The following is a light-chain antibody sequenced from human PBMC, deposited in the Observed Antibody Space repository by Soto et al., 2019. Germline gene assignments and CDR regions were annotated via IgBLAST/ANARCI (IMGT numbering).Light chain of an antibody. Sequence: QPVLTQPPSASGTPGQRVTISCSGSSSNIGSNYVYWYQQLPGTAPKLLIYRNNQRLSGVPDRFSGSKSGTSASLAISGLRSEDEADYYCAAWDDSLSGVVFGGGPSSPS. CDR3: AAWDDSLSGVV. CDR2: RNN. V-gene: IGLV1-47*01. CDR1: SSNIGSNY. J-gene: IGLJ2*01.